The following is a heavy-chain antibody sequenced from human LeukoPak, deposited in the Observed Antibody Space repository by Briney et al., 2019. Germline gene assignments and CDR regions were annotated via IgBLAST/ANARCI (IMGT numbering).Heavy chain of an antibody. CDR1: GFTFSSYS. J-gene: IGHJ6*03. V-gene: IGHV3-21*01. CDR2: ISSSSSYI. CDR3: ARDSYRGYSYGPHDYYYMDV. Sequence: EGSLRLSCAASGFTFSSYSMNWVRQAPGKGLEWVLSISSSSSYIYYADSVKGRFTISRDNAKNSLYLEMNSLRAEDTAVYYCARDSYRGYSYGPHDYYYMDVWGKGTTVTVSS. D-gene: IGHD5-18*01.